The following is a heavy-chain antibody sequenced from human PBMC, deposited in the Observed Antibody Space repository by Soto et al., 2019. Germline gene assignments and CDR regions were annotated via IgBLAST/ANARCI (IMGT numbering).Heavy chain of an antibody. CDR1: GYIFTSYG. V-gene: IGHV1-18*01. CDR2: VSAYNGYT. CDR3: TRAAGQGSGSYN. J-gene: IGHJ4*02. Sequence: QVQLVQSGAEVKKPGASVKVSCKASGYIFTSYGITWVRQATGQGLEWMGWVSAYNGYTKYAQKLQGRVTMSTDTFTSTAYMEMRSLRSDDTAVYYCTRAAGQGSGSYNWGQGTLVTVSS. D-gene: IGHD3-10*01.